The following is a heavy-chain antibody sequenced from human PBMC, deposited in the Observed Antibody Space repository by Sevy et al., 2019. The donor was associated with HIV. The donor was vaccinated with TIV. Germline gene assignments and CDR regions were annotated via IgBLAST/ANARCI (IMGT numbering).Heavy chain of an antibody. CDR2: ISGSGFNT. CDR3: AKDRFDGSGYYPEGAFDI. D-gene: IGHD3-22*01. CDR1: GFTFSNYA. V-gene: IGHV3-23*01. J-gene: IGHJ3*02. Sequence: GGSLRLSCAASGFTFSNYALNWVRQVPGKGLEWVSTISGSGFNTYYGDSVKGRFTISRDSSKNTLYLQMSSLSPEDTALYYCAKDRFDGSGYYPEGAFDIWGQGTKVTVSS.